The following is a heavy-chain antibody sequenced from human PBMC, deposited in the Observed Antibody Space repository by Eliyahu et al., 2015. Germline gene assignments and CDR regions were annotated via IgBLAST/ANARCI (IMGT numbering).Heavy chain of an antibody. V-gene: IGHV1-3*01. J-gene: IGHJ6*02. CDR3: AVGWGSETYYYGLDV. Sequence: QVLLVQSGAEXRKPGASVKLSCKASGXIFXRYAIHWVRRAPGQXLEWMGWNSGGNHDPTYSQKFQGRVTITEDTSASTGYMELSSLTSEDTALYYCAVGWGSETYYYGLDVWGQGTTVTVSS. D-gene: IGHD6-19*01. CDR2: NSGGNHDP. CDR1: GXIFXRYA.